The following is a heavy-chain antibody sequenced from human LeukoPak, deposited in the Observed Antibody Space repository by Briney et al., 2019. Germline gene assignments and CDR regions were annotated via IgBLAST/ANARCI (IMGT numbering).Heavy chain of an antibody. CDR3: ARDAGGSYYDY. CDR2: IWYDGSNK. CDR1: GFTFSSYG. D-gene: IGHD3-10*01. V-gene: IGHV3-33*01. J-gene: IGHJ4*02. Sequence: GGSLRLSCAASGFTFSSYGMHCVRQAPGKGLEWVAVIWYDGSNKYYADSVKGRFTFSRDNSKNTLYLQMNSLKAEDTAVYYCARDAGGSYYDYWGQGTLVTVSS.